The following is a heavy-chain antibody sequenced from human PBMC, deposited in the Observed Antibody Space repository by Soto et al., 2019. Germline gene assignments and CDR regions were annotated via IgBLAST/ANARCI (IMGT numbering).Heavy chain of an antibody. V-gene: IGHV3-48*03. Sequence: EVQLVESGGGLVQPGGSLRLSCAASGFTFSSYEMNWVRQAPGKGLEWVSYISSSGSTIYYADSVKGRFTISRDNAKNSLYLQMNSLRAEATAVYYCASQCGGGSCYYYGMDVWGQGTTDTVSS. CDR1: GFTFSSYE. J-gene: IGHJ6*02. CDR3: ASQCGGGSCYYYGMDV. CDR2: ISSSGSTI. D-gene: IGHD2-15*01.